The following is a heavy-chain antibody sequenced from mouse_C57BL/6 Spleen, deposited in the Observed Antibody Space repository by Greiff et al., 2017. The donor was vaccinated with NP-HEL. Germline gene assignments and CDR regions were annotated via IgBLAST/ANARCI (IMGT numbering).Heavy chain of an antibody. D-gene: IGHD3-2*02. J-gene: IGHJ2*01. CDR3: ARWGGQLRLRRYFDY. Sequence: QVQLQQPGAELVKPGASVKLSCKASGYTFTSYWMHWVKQRPGRGLEWIGRIDPNSGGTKYNEKFKSKATLTVDKPSSTAYMQLSSLTSEDSAVYSCARWGGQLRLRRYFDYWGQGTTLTVSS. CDR1: GYTFTSYW. CDR2: IDPNSGGT. V-gene: IGHV1-72*01.